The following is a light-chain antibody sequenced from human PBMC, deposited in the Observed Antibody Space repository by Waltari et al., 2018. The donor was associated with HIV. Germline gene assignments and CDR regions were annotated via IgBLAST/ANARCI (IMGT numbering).Light chain of an antibody. CDR2: DDS. CDR3: QVWDSSSTHAGVV. V-gene: IGLV3-21*02. Sequence: SYVLTQPPSVSVAPGPTARITCGGSNIGSKSVHWYQQRPGQAPVFVVYDDSGRPSGIPERFSGSHSWNTATLTISRVEAGDEADYYCQVWDSSSTHAGVVFGGGTKLTVL. J-gene: IGLJ2*01. CDR1: NIGSKS.